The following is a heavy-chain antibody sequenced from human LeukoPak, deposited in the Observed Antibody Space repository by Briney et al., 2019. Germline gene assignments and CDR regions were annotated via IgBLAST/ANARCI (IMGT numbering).Heavy chain of an antibody. CDR3: ARDRDNYYYYYGMDV. CDR1: GYSISSGYY. CDR2: IYHSGST. V-gene: IGHV4-38-2*02. Sequence: SETLSLTCTVSGYSISSGYYWGWIRQPPGKGLEWIGSIYHSGSTHYNPSLKSRVTISVDTSKNQFSLKLSSVTAADTAVYYCARDRDNYYYYYGMDVWGQGTTVTVSS. J-gene: IGHJ6*02.